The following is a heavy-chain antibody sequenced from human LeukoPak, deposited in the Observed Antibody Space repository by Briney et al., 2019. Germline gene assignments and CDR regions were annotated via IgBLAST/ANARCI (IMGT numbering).Heavy chain of an antibody. D-gene: IGHD3-10*01. V-gene: IGHV4-38-2*02. CDR1: GYSISSGYY. J-gene: IGHJ4*02. CDR2: IYHSGST. Sequence: SETLSLTCTVSGYSISSGYYWGWIRQPPGKGLEWIGSIYHSGSTYYNPSLKSRVTISVDTSKNQFSLKLSSVTAADTAVYYCARDTMVRRVNYWGQGTLVTVSS. CDR3: ARDTMVRRVNY.